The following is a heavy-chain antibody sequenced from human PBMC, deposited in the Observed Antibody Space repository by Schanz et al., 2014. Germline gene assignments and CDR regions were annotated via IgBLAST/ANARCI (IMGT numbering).Heavy chain of an antibody. CDR2: ISPYNGNT. CDR1: GGTFSTYP. CDR3: ARDQSPYTNSSDVRYFDY. J-gene: IGHJ4*02. V-gene: IGHV1-18*04. Sequence: QAQLVQSGAEVKKPGSSMKVSCKASGGTFSTYPINWLRQAPGQGLEWMGRISPYNGNTNYAQKLQGRVTMTADTSTSTAYMDLRSLRSDDTAVYSCARDQSPYTNSSDVRYFDYWGQGSLVTVSS. D-gene: IGHD6-6*01.